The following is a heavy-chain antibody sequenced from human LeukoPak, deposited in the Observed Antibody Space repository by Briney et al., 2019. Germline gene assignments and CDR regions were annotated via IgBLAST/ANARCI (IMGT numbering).Heavy chain of an antibody. D-gene: IGHD3-9*01. CDR2: INHSGST. J-gene: IGHJ4*02. CDR3: ARGQRRRYYDILTGYSPLYFDY. CDR1: GGSFSGYY. V-gene: IGHV4-34*01. Sequence: SETLSLICAVYGGSFSGYYWSWVRQPPGKGLEWIGEINHSGSTNYNPSLKSRVTISVDTSKNQFSLKLSSVTAADTAVYYCARGQRRRYYDILTGYSPLYFDYWGQGTLVTVSS.